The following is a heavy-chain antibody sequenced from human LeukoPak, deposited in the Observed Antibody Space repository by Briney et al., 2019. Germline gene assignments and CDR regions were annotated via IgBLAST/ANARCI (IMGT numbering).Heavy chain of an antibody. V-gene: IGHV3-7*01. CDR1: GLTFSNNW. Sequence: PGGSLRLSCAASGLTFSNNWMSWVRRAPGKGLEWVANIKQDGSETYYVDSVRGRFTISRDNAKNSLYLQMNSLRADDTAIYYCARDFWGAYRVDFYDYWGQGALVTVSS. CDR3: ARDFWGAYRVDFYDY. CDR2: IKQDGSET. D-gene: IGHD3-3*01. J-gene: IGHJ4*02.